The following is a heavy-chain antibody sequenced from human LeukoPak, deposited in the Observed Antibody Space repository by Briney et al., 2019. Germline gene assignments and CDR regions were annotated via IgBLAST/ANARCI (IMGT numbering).Heavy chain of an antibody. CDR1: GGSISSYY. D-gene: IGHD6-13*01. Sequence: SQTLSLTCTVSGGSISSYYWSWIRQPAGKGLEWIGRIYTSGSTNYNPSLKSRVTMSVDTSKNQFSLKLSSVTAADTAVYYCARAPRSSSQLHFDYWGQGTLVTVSS. J-gene: IGHJ4*02. CDR2: IYTSGST. V-gene: IGHV4-4*07. CDR3: ARAPRSSSQLHFDY.